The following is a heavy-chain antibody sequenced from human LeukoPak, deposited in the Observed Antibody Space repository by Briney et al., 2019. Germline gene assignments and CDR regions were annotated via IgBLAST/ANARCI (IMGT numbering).Heavy chain of an antibody. V-gene: IGHV4-34*01. CDR3: ARNEGYSSGWYNY. J-gene: IGHJ4*02. CDR2: INHSGST. CDR1: GGSFSGYY. D-gene: IGHD6-19*01. Sequence: SETLSLTCAVYGGSFSGYYWSWIRQPPGKGLEWIGEINHSGSTNYNPSLKSRVTISVDTSKNQFSLKLSSVTAADTAVYYCARNEGYSSGWYNYWGQGALVTVSS.